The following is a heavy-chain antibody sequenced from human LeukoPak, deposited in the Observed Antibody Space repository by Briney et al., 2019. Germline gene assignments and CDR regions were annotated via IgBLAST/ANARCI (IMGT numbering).Heavy chain of an antibody. D-gene: IGHD3-10*01. Sequence: GGSLRLSCLASGFTFNSYWMSWVRQAPGKGLEWVASIQQDGSETYYMDSVKGRFTISRDNAKNSLYLQMNSLRAEDTAVYYSARVGFGGYNFGMDVWGQGTTVTVSS. CDR2: IQQDGSET. CDR3: ARVGFGGYNFGMDV. V-gene: IGHV3-7*01. CDR1: GFTFNSYW. J-gene: IGHJ6*02.